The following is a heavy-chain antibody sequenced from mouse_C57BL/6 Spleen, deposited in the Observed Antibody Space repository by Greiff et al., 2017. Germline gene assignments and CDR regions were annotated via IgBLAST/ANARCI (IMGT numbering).Heavy chain of an antibody. J-gene: IGHJ2*01. CDR2: INYDGSST. CDR3: ASGPDGSPYFDY. Sequence: EVKLVESEGGLVQPGSSMKLSCTASGFTFSDYYMAWVRQVPEKGLEWVANINYDGSSTYYLDSLKSRFIISRDNAKNILYLQMSSLKSEDTATYYCASGPDGSPYFDYWGQGTTLTVSS. V-gene: IGHV5-16*01. D-gene: IGHD1-1*01. CDR1: GFTFSDYY.